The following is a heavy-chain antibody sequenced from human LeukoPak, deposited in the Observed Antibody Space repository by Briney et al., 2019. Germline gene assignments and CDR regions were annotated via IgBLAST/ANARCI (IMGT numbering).Heavy chain of an antibody. Sequence: SETLSLTCTVSGGSISSGSYYWSWIRQPAGKGLEWIGRIYTSGSTNYNPSLKSRVTISVDTSKNQFSLKLSSVTAADTAVYYCAREVGYCSGGSCYFYYYYYYMDVWGKGTTVTISS. D-gene: IGHD2-15*01. CDR2: IYTSGST. CDR1: GGSISSGSYY. V-gene: IGHV4-61*02. CDR3: AREVGYCSGGSCYFYYYYYYMDV. J-gene: IGHJ6*03.